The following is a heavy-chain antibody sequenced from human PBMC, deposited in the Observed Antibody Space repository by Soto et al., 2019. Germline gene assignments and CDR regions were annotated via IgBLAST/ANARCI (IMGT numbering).Heavy chain of an antibody. CDR2: ISGSGGST. CDR1: GFTFRSYA. D-gene: IGHD2-8*01. J-gene: IGHJ6*03. V-gene: IGHV3-23*01. CDR3: AECVSYMTGSGTNYYYYMVV. Sequence: EVKLMESGGGLVQPGGSLRVSCAASGFTFRSYAMSWVRQAPGKGLEWVSGISGSGGSTNYADSVKGRFTISRDNSKNTLYLQMTCLRAVDTAVYYCAECVSYMTGSGTNYYYYMVVWGKETRVTV.